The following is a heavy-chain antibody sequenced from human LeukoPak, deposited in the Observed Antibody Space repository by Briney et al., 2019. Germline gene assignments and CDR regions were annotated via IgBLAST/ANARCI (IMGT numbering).Heavy chain of an antibody. J-gene: IGHJ4*02. CDR2: IYSGGTT. CDR1: GLTVSTNC. V-gene: IGHV3-53*01. CDR3: ARDRGYSFDY. D-gene: IGHD5-18*01. Sequence: GGSLRLSCAASGLTVSTNCMTWVRQAPGKGLEWVSTIYSGGTTYYADSVMGRFTISRHNSRNTLYLQMNSLRAEDTAVYYCARDRGYSFDYWGLGTLVTVSS.